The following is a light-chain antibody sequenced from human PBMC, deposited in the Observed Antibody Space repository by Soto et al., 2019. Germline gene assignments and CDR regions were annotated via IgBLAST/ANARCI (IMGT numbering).Light chain of an antibody. Sequence: QSALTQPASVSGSPGQSITISCTGTSSDVGSYNLVSWYQQHPGKAPKLMIYEVSKRPSGVSNRFSGSKSGNTASLTISGLQGEDEADDYCCSYAGSSTYVFRTGTKLTGL. CDR1: SSDVGSYNL. CDR3: CSYAGSSTYV. J-gene: IGLJ1*01. V-gene: IGLV2-23*02. CDR2: EVS.